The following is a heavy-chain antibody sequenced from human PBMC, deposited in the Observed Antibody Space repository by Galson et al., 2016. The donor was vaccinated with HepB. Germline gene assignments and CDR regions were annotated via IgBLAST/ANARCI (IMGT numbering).Heavy chain of an antibody. CDR1: GFIFNTYG. V-gene: IGHV3-30*18. Sequence: SLRLSCAASGFIFNTYGMHWVRQAPGKGLEWVAVISYDGSNKYYADSVKGRFTISRDNPKNTLHLQMNSLRGEDTAVYYCAKEAYAQFGELLWTDYWGQGALVTVSS. CDR3: AKEAYAQFGELLWTDY. CDR2: ISYDGSNK. D-gene: IGHD3-10*01. J-gene: IGHJ4*02.